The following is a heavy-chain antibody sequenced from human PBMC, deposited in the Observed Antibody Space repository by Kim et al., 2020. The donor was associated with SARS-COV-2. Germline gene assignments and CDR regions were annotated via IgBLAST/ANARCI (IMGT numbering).Heavy chain of an antibody. J-gene: IGHJ3*02. CDR3: AREGYHDAFDI. Sequence: TNYKPSLKSRVTKSVDTSKSQFSLKLSSVTAADTAVYYCAREGYHDAFDIWGQGTMVTVSS. V-gene: IGHV4-34*01. D-gene: IGHD5-18*01. CDR2: T.